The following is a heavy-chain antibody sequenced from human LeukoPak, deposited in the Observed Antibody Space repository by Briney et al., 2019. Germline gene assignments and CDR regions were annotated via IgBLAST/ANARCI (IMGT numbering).Heavy chain of an antibody. Sequence: GGSLRLSCAASGFTFSSYAMHWVRQAPGKGLEWVAVISYDGSNKYYADSVKGRFTISRDNSKNTLYLQMNSLRAEDTAVYYCAKVGLGGAYYFDYWGQGTLVTVSS. CDR1: GFTFSSYA. D-gene: IGHD2-21*01. CDR2: ISYDGSNK. J-gene: IGHJ4*02. CDR3: AKVGLGGAYYFDY. V-gene: IGHV3-30*04.